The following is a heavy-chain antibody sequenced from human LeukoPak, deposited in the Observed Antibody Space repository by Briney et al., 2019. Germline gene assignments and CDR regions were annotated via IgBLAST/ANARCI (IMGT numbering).Heavy chain of an antibody. V-gene: IGHV1-46*01. CDR2: LNPSGGSS. CDR3: ASVYKHGMDV. CDR1: GYTVTSYY. D-gene: IGHD5-24*01. Sequence: ASVKVSCKASGYTVTSYYMHWVRQAPGQGLEWMAILNPSGGSSNYAQKFQGRATLTRATSTGTVYMELSSLRSEDTAVYYCASVYKHGMDVWGQGTRSSSP. J-gene: IGHJ6*02.